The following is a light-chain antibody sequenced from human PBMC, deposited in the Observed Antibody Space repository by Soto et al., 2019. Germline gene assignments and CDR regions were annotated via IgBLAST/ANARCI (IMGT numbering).Light chain of an antibody. CDR1: QSVDTY. Sequence: EIVLTQSPGTLSLSPGERATLSCRASQSVDTYLTWYQQKPGQPPLLLIYGASSRATGIPGRFSGSGSGTNFTLTISRLEPEDFAVYYCQYHGGPLLFTFGPGTIVDIK. J-gene: IGKJ3*01. CDR2: GAS. CDR3: QYHGGPLLFT. V-gene: IGKV3-20*01.